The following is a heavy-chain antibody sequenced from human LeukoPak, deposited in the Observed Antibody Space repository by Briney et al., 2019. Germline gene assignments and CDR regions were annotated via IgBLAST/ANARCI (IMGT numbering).Heavy chain of an antibody. V-gene: IGHV4-59*01. D-gene: IGHD3-3*01. Sequence: SETLSLTCTVSGGSISSYYWSWIRQPPGKGLEWIGYIYYSGSTNYNPSLKSRVTISVDTSKNQFSLKLSSVTAADTAVYYCARGYDFWSGYYTQATYYYCMDVWGKGTTVTVSS. J-gene: IGHJ6*03. CDR1: GGSISSYY. CDR2: IYYSGST. CDR3: ARGYDFWSGYYTQATYYYCMDV.